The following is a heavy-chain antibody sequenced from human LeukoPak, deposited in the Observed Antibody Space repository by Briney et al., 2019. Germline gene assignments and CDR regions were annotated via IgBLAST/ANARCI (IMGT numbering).Heavy chain of an antibody. V-gene: IGHV4-34*01. Sequence: SETLSLTCAVYGGSFSGYYWSWIRQPPGKGLEWIGEINHSGSTNYNPSLKSRVTISVDTSKNQFSLKLSSVTATDTAVYYCARTMVRGVIMDYFDYWGQGTLVTVSS. J-gene: IGHJ4*01. CDR3: ARTMVRGVIMDYFDY. CDR2: INHSGST. D-gene: IGHD3-10*01. CDR1: GGSFSGYY.